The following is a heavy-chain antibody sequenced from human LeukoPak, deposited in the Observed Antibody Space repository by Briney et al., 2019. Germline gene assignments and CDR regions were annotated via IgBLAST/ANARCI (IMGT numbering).Heavy chain of an antibody. J-gene: IGHJ4*02. CDR3: AGGARYCSGGSCYFREFHY. V-gene: IGHV4-4*07. CDR2: IYTSGST. D-gene: IGHD2-15*01. Sequence: LETLSLTCTVSGGSISSYYWSWIRQPAGKGLEWIGRIYTSGSTNYNPSLKSRVTMSVDTSKNQFSLKLSSVTAADTAVYYCAGGARYCSGGSCYFREFHYWGQGTLVTVSS. CDR1: GGSISSYY.